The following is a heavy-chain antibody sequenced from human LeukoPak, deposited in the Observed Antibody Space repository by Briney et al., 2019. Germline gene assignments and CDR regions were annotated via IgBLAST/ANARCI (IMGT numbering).Heavy chain of an antibody. Sequence: SQTLSLTCAVSGGSISSGGYYWSWIRQPPGKGLEWIGYIYYSGSTNYNPSLKSRVTISVDTSKNQFSLKLSSVTAADTAVYYCARVTIHDYDFWSGYYRGNAFDIWGQGTMVTVSS. CDR2: IYYSGST. J-gene: IGHJ3*02. V-gene: IGHV4-61*08. D-gene: IGHD3-3*01. CDR3: ARVTIHDYDFWSGYYRGNAFDI. CDR1: GGSISSGGYY.